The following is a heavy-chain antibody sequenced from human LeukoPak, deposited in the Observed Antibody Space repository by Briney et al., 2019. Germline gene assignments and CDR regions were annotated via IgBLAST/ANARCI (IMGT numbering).Heavy chain of an antibody. D-gene: IGHD1-26*01. Sequence: PGGSLRLSCAASGFTLSSYGMHWVRQAPGKGLEWVAFIRYDGSNKYYADSVKGRFTISRDNSKNTLYLQMNSLRAEDTAVYYCAKAQGWELPYYFDYWGQGTLVTASS. V-gene: IGHV3-30*02. J-gene: IGHJ4*02. CDR3: AKAQGWELPYYFDY. CDR2: IRYDGSNK. CDR1: GFTLSSYG.